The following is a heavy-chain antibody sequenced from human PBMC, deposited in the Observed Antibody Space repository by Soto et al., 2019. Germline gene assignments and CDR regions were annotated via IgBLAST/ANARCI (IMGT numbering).Heavy chain of an antibody. V-gene: IGHV1-8*02. CDR1: GYSFSNFD. D-gene: IGHD3-3*01. CDR2: MSPKNGDV. Sequence: QVRLVQSGTEVKKPGASVKVSCMVSGYSFSNFDINWVRQGTGQGLEWMGWMSPKNGDVGYAKKFQGRVTMTSNNSINTAYMEMNNLRPEDTAVYYCVRPWRYWGQGSPVTV. J-gene: IGHJ4*02. CDR3: VRPWRY.